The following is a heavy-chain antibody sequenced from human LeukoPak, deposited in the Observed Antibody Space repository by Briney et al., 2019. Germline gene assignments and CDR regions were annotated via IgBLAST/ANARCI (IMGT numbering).Heavy chain of an antibody. CDR3: ARKDSSAPRWFDT. V-gene: IGHV1-69*13. CDR1: VGTFITYA. Sequence: SSETVSFKASVGTFITYAISWVGQAPAKELEWMGGIILIFGTAHYAQKFQGTVTITASESTSTAYLELSRLRSEDTAVYYCARKDSSAPRWFDTWGEGTLVTVSS. D-gene: IGHD3-22*01. J-gene: IGHJ5*02. CDR2: IILIFGTA.